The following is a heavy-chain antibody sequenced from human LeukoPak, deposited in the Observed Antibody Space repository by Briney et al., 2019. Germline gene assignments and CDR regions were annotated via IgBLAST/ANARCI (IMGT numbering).Heavy chain of an antibody. D-gene: IGHD4-17*01. CDR2: LYRGESIYATETT. V-gene: IGHV4-4*07. Sequence: SETLSLTCTVSGVSIRAYYGRWLRQPAGKALEGIGRLYRGESIYATETTYYNPSLRSRVTMSADTSKNQLSLKLTSATAADTAVYYCARDPTTVTTIFDIWGQGTLVTVSS. CDR3: ARDPTTVTTIFDI. J-gene: IGHJ4*02. CDR1: GVSIRAYY.